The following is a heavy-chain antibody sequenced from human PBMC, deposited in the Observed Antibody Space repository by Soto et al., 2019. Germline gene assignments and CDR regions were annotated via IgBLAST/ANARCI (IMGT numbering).Heavy chain of an antibody. CDR1: GGTFSSYA. J-gene: IGHJ4*02. D-gene: IGHD3-22*01. V-gene: IGHV1-69*12. CDR2: IIPIFGTA. CDR3: ASHYDSSGYYYRGLDY. Sequence: QVQLVQSGAEVKKPGSSVTVSCKASGGTFSSYAISWVRQAHGQGLEWMGGIIPIFGTADYAQKFQGRVTITADESTSTGNMELSSLRSKDTAVYYCASHYDSSGYYYRGLDYWGQGTLVTVSS.